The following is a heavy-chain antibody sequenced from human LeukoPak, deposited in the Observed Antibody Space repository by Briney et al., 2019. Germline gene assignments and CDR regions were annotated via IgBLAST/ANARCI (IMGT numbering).Heavy chain of an antibody. D-gene: IGHD3-22*01. Sequence: GGSLRLSCAASGFTFSDYSMNWVRQTPRKGLEWVSCISGSGSYIYYADSVKGRFTISRDNAKNSLHLQVNSLRAEDTAVYYCARDLGQYYDTSDNWFDPWGQGTLVTVSS. J-gene: IGHJ5*02. V-gene: IGHV3-21*06. CDR1: GFTFSDYS. CDR2: ISGSGSYI. CDR3: ARDLGQYYDTSDNWFDP.